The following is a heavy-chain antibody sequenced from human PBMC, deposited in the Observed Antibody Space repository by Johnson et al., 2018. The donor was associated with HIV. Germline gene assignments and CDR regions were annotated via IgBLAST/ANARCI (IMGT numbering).Heavy chain of an antibody. CDR1: GFTFSSYD. Sequence: VQLVESGGGVVQPGRSLRLSCAASGFTFSSYDMHWVRQATGKGLEWVSAIGTAGDTYYPGSVKGRFTISRDNSKNTLYLQMNSLRAEDTAVYYCAKLRAVIITTDAFDIWGQGTMVTVSS. CDR2: IGTAGDT. CDR3: AKLRAVIITTDAFDI. V-gene: IGHV3-13*01. J-gene: IGHJ3*02. D-gene: IGHD3-22*01.